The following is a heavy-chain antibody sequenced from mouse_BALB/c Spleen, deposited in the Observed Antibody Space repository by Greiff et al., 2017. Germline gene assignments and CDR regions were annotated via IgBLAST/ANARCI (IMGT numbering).Heavy chain of an antibody. CDR3: AREDGNYVGDY. D-gene: IGHD2-1*01. V-gene: IGHV3-6*02. CDR1: GYSITSGYY. Sequence: ESGPGLVKPSQSLSLTCSVTGYSITSGYYWNWIRQFPGNKLEWMGYISYEGSNNYNPSLKNRISITRDTSKNQFFLKLNSVTTEDTATYYCAREDGNYVGDYWGQGTSVTVSS. CDR2: ISYEGSN. J-gene: IGHJ4*01.